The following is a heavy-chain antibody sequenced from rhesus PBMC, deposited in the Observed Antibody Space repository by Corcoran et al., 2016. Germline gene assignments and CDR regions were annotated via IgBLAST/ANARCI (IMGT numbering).Heavy chain of an antibody. CDR2: ISKGGGST. J-gene: IGHJ4*01. V-gene: IGHV3S5*01. CDR1: GFTFSSYG. CDR3: AKERRYSGPFDY. Sequence: EVQLVESGGGLVQPGGSLRLSCAASGFTFSSYGMSWVRQAPGKGLEWVSYISKGGGSTYYADSVKGRFTISRDNTKNTLSLQMNSLRAEDTAVYYCAKERRYSGPFDYWGQGVLVTVSS. D-gene: IGHD5-24*01.